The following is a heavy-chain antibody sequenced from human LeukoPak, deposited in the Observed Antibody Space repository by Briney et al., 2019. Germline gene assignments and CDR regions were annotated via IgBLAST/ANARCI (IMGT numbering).Heavy chain of an antibody. CDR1: GFTFSSYA. CDR2: ISGSGGST. J-gene: IGHJ4*02. CDR3: ASSPLGYCSSTSCSYGY. D-gene: IGHD2-2*01. V-gene: IGHV3-23*01. Sequence: GGSLRLSCAASGFTFSSYAMSWVRQAPGKGLEWVSAISGSGGSTYYADSVKGRFTISRDNSKNTLYLQMNSLRAEDTAVYYCASSPLGYCSSTSCSYGYWGQGTLVTVSS.